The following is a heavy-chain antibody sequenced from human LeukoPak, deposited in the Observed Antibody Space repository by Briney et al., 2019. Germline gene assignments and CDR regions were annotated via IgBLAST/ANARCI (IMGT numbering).Heavy chain of an antibody. CDR2: IYHSGST. CDR3: ARAISCPKSSTSCYIEGVDY. J-gene: IGHJ4*02. CDR1: GGSISSYY. Sequence: SETLSLTCTVSGGSISSYYWSWIRQPPGKGLEWIGSIYHSGSTYYNPSLKSRVTISVDTSKNQFSLKLSSVTAADTAVYYCARAISCPKSSTSCYIEGVDYWGQGTLVTVSS. D-gene: IGHD2-2*02. V-gene: IGHV4-59*08.